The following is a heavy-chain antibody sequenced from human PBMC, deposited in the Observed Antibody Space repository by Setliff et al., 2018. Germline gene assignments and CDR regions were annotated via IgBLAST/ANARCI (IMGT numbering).Heavy chain of an antibody. D-gene: IGHD6-13*01. Sequence: GGSLRLSCAASGFTFSNYAMNWVRQAPGKGLEWVSVIYSDGTSIYYADSVKGRFTISRDNSKKTLYLQMNSLRAEDTAVYYCVKDVVGYSSTWPKRDYFDYWGQGTLVTVSS. V-gene: IGHV3-23*03. CDR3: VKDVVGYSSTWPKRDYFDY. J-gene: IGHJ4*02. CDR1: GFTFSNYA. CDR2: IYSDGTSI.